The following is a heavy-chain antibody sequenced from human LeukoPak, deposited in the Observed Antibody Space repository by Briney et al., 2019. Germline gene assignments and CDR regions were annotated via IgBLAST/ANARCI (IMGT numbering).Heavy chain of an antibody. D-gene: IGHD2-15*01. CDR1: GFTFSSYG. J-gene: IGHJ4*02. CDR2: ISYDGSNK. V-gene: IGHV3-30*03. CDR3: SRGSLVGPTSY. Sequence: GGSLRLSCAASGFTFSSYGMHWVRQAPGKGLEWVAVISYDGSNKYYADSVKGRFTISRDNSKNTLYLQMNSLRAEDTAVYYCSRGSLVGPTSYWGQGTLVTVSS.